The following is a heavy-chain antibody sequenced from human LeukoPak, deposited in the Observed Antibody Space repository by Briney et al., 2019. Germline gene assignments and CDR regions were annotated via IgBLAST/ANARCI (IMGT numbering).Heavy chain of an antibody. D-gene: IGHD6-13*01. J-gene: IGHJ6*02. CDR2: MYSGGST. V-gene: IGHV3-66*01. CDR1: GFTVSSNY. CDR3: AKDIAAAGTPYYYVMDV. Sequence: GGSLRRSCAASGFTVSSNYMSWVRQAPGKGLEWVSVMYSGGSTYYADSVKGRFTISRDNSKNTLYLQMNSLRAEDTAVYYCAKDIAAAGTPYYYVMDVWGQGTTVTVSS.